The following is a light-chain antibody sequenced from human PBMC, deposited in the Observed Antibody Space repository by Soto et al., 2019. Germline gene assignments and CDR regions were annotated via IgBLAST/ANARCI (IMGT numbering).Light chain of an antibody. CDR1: SSDVGGYNY. CDR3: SSYAGSSNV. J-gene: IGLJ1*01. CDR2: EVN. Sequence: QCVLTQPPSASGSPGQSVAISCTGTSSDVGGYNYVSWYQQHPGKAPKLMIYEVNKRPSGVPDRFPGSKSGNTASLTVSGLQAEDEADYYCSSYAGSSNVFGTGTKLTVL. V-gene: IGLV2-8*01.